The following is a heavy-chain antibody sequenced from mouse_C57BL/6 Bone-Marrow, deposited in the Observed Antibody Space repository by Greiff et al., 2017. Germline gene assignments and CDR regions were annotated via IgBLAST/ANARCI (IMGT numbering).Heavy chain of an antibody. J-gene: IGHJ2*01. Sequence: EVQLKQSGAELVRPGASVKLSCTASGFNIKDDYMHWVKQRPEQGLEWIGWIDPENGDTEYASKFQGKATITADTSSNTAYLQRSSLTSEDTAVYYCTPLITTVVATFDYWGQGTTLTVSS. V-gene: IGHV14-4*01. CDR2: IDPENGDT. D-gene: IGHD1-1*01. CDR3: TPLITTVVATFDY. CDR1: GFNIKDDY.